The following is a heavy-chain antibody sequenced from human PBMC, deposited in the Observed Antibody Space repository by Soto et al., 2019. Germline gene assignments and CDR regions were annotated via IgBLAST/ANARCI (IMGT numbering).Heavy chain of an antibody. J-gene: IGHJ6*02. CDR3: ATSSTSIVGATQYYYYGMDV. V-gene: IGHV4-59*01. CDR1: GGSISSYY. CDR2: IYYSGST. Sequence: SETLSLTCTVSGGSISSYYWSWIRQPPGKGLEWIGYIYYSGSTNYNPSLKSRVTISVDTSKNQFSLKLSSVTAADTAVYYCATSSTSIVGATQYYYYGMDVWGQGTTVTVSS. D-gene: IGHD1-26*01.